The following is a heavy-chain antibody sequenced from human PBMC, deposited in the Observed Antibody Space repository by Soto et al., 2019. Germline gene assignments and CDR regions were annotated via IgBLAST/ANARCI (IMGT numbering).Heavy chain of an antibody. CDR3: ARAHYYDSSGYYLSRNFDY. CDR2: IYPGDSDT. D-gene: IGHD3-22*01. Sequence: PGESLKISCKGSGYSFTSYWIGWVRQMPGKGLEWMGIIYPGDSDTRYSPSFQGQVTISADKSISTAYLQWSSLKASDTAMYYCARAHYYDSSGYYLSRNFDYWGQGTLVTVSS. V-gene: IGHV5-51*01. J-gene: IGHJ4*02. CDR1: GYSFTSYW.